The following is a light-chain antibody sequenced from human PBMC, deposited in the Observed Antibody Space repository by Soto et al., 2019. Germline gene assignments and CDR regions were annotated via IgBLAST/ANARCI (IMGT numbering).Light chain of an antibody. J-gene: IGKJ1*01. CDR1: QSVSSSY. Sequence: DIVLTQSPGTLSLSPGERAALSCRASQSVSSSYLAWYQQKPGQAPRLLIYGASNRATGIPDRFSGSGSGTDFTLTISSLQSEDFALYYCQQYNNWPRTFGQGTKVDIK. CDR2: GAS. V-gene: IGKV3-20*01. CDR3: QQYNNWPRT.